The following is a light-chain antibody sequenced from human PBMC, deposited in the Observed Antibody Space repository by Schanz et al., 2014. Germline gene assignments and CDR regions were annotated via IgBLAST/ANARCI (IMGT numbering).Light chain of an antibody. Sequence: QSALTQPASVSGSPGQSITISCTGTSSDVGGYNYVSWYQQHPGKAPKLMIYDVSNRPSGVSNRFSGSKSGNTASLTISGLQAEDEADYYCGTWDGKVFGGGTKVTVL. J-gene: IGLJ2*01. CDR1: SSDVGGYNY. CDR2: DVS. CDR3: GTWDGKV. V-gene: IGLV2-14*01.